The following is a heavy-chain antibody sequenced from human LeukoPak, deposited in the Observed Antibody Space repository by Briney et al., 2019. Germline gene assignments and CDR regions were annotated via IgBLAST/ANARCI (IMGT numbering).Heavy chain of an antibody. CDR2: IKQDGSEK. CDR3: ARTGIYCSSTSCYFDY. D-gene: IGHD2-2*01. J-gene: IGHJ4*02. V-gene: IGHV3-7*01. Sequence: GGSLRLSCAASGFTFSDYYMSWVRQAPGKGLEWVANIKQDGSEKYYVDSVKGRFTISRDNAKNSLYLQMNSLRAEDTAVYYCARTGIYCSSTSCYFDYWGQGTLVTVSS. CDR1: GFTFSDYY.